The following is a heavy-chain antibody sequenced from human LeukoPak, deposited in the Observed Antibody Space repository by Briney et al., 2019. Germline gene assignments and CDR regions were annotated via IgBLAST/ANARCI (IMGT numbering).Heavy chain of an antibody. J-gene: IGHJ4*02. D-gene: IGHD3-22*01. Sequence: GGSLRLSCAASGFTFSSYSMNWVRQAPGKGLEWVSSISSSSSYIYYADSVKGRFTISRDNAKNTLYLQMNSLRAEDTAVYYCAKGGITMIVTRFDYWGQGTLVTVSS. V-gene: IGHV3-21*01. CDR2: ISSSSSYI. CDR1: GFTFSSYS. CDR3: AKGGITMIVTRFDY.